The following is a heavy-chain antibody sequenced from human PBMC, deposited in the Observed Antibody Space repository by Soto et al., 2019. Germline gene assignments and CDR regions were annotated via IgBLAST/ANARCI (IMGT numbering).Heavy chain of an antibody. V-gene: IGHV3-23*01. J-gene: IGHJ2*01. Sequence: EVKLLESGGGLVQPGGSLRLSCAASGFTFGGNAMSWVRQAPGKGLEWVSGLSGGGVSTYYAASVRGRFTISRDNWKNTLYLQMNSLRAEDTAVYYCAKSIGPDYGYSNWYFDLWGRGTLVTVSS. CDR2: LSGGGVST. D-gene: IGHD4-17*01. CDR3: AKSIGPDYGYSNWYFDL. CDR1: GFTFGGNA.